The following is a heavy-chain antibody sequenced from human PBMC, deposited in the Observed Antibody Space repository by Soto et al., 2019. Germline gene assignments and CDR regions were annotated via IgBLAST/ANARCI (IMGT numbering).Heavy chain of an antibody. J-gene: IGHJ3*02. CDR2: IYISGST. CDR1: GGSISSYY. Sequence: SETLSLTCTVSGGSISSYYWSWIRQPAGKGLEWIGRIYISGSTNYNPSLKSRVTMSEDTSKNQFSLKLSSVTAADTAVYYCVRDTAGGTTMGDAFDIWGQGTMVTVSS. V-gene: IGHV4-4*07. CDR3: VRDTAGGTTMGDAFDI. D-gene: IGHD1-26*01.